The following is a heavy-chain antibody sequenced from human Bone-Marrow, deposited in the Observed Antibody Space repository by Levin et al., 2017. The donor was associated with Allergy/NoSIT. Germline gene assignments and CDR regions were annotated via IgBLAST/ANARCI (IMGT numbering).Heavy chain of an antibody. Sequence: GGSLRLSCAASGVIFSSYSMNWVRQAPGKGLEWVSSISSSSSYIYYADSVKGRFAISRDNAKNSLYLQMSSLRAEDTGVYYCARAILWEIAGGAMDVWGQGTTVTVSS. CDR3: ARAILWEIAGGAMDV. J-gene: IGHJ6*02. V-gene: IGHV3-21*01. CDR1: GVIFSSYS. D-gene: IGHD6-13*01. CDR2: ISSSSSYI.